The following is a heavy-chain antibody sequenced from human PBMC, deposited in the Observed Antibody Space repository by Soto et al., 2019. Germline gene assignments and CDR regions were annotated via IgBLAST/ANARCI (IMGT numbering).Heavy chain of an antibody. Sequence: SETLSLTCTVSGGSISSGGYYWSWIRQHPGKGLEWIGYIYYSGSTYYNPSLKSRVTISVDTSKNQFSLKLSSVTAADTAVYYCASSRIAKVRGVTEYYNNGLDCRRKGTTGT. V-gene: IGHV4-31*03. CDR1: GGSISSGGYY. J-gene: IGHJ6*04. CDR3: ASSRIAKVRGVTEYYNNGLDC. D-gene: IGHD3-10*01. CDR2: IYYSGST.